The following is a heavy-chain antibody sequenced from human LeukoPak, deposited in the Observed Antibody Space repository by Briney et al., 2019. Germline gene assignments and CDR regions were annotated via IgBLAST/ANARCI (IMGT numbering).Heavy chain of an antibody. CDR2: ITPIFGTA. CDR1: GGTFSTYG. J-gene: IGHJ4*02. D-gene: IGHD2-2*01. V-gene: IGHV1-69*01. CDR3: ARDTTGLLRVVPAAVADY. Sequence: GSSVKVSCKASGGTFSTYGITWVRQAPGQGLEWMGGITPIFGTAKYAQKFQGRVTITADESTTTAYMELSSLRSDDTAVYYCARDTTGLLRVVPAAVADYWGQGTLVTVSS.